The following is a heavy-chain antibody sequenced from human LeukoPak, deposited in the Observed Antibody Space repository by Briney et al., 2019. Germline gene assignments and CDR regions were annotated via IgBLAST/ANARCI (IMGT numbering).Heavy chain of an antibody. CDR1: GYIFTSYS. V-gene: IGHV1-18*01. Sequence: ASVKASCKASGYIFTSYSINWVRQAPGQGLEWMGWISAYNGNTNYAQKLQGRVTMTTDTSTSTAYMELRSLRSDDTAVYYCARDRKVPPNFDYWGQGTLVTVSS. CDR3: ARDRKVPPNFDY. J-gene: IGHJ4*02. D-gene: IGHD1-14*01. CDR2: ISAYNGNT.